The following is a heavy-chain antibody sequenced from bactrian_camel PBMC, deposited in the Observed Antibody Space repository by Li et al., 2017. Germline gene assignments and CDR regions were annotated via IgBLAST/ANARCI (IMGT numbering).Heavy chain of an antibody. J-gene: IGHJ4*01. D-gene: IGHD2*01. Sequence: VQLVESGGGSVRPGGSLRLACAVSGYTHDTFCMGWFRRGPGRSREGVAGIDSDGRTTYSPSVNGRFTITRDIQKNILYLQMDSLKPEDTGIYQCAADVNLGMSDGYCYGVENWGQGTQVTVS. V-gene: IGHV3S53*01. CDR3: AADVNLGMSDGYCYGVEN. CDR2: IDSDGRT. CDR1: GYTHDTFC.